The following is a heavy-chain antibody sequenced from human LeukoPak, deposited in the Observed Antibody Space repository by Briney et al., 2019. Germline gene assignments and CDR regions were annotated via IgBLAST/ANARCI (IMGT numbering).Heavy chain of an antibody. V-gene: IGHV4-39*01. CDR2: IYYSGST. CDR3: ASRQAIWFGELLGPIFDY. CDR1: GGPISSSSYY. J-gene: IGHJ4*02. D-gene: IGHD3-10*01. Sequence: PSETLPLTCTVSGGPISSSSYYWGWIRQPPGKGLEWIGSIYYSGSTYYNPSLKSRVTISVDTSKNQFSLKLSSVTAADTAVYYCASRQAIWFGELLGPIFDYWGQGTLVTVSS.